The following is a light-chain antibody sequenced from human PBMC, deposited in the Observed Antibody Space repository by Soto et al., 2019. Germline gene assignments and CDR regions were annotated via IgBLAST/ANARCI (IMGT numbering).Light chain of an antibody. CDR2: GAS. J-gene: IGKJ3*01. CDR3: QHYGSSPLT. V-gene: IGKV3-20*01. Sequence: EIVLTQSPGTLSLSPGERATLSCRASQSVSSSYLAWYQQKPGQAPRLLIYGASTRATGIPDRFSGSGSGTDFTLTISRLETEDFAVYYCQHYGSSPLTFRTGTKVDIK. CDR1: QSVSSSY.